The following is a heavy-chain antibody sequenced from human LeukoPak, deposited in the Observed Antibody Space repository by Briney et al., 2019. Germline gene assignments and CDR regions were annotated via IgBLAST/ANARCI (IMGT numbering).Heavy chain of an antibody. D-gene: IGHD6-19*01. CDR2: INHSGST. Sequence: SETLSLTCAVYGGSFSGYYWSWIRQPPGKGLEWIGEINHSGSTNYNPSLKSRVTISVDTSKNQFSLKLSSVPAADTAVYYCARSLPVAGTGTLDYWGQGTLVTVSS. CDR3: ARSLPVAGTGTLDY. J-gene: IGHJ4*02. CDR1: GGSFSGYY. V-gene: IGHV4-34*01.